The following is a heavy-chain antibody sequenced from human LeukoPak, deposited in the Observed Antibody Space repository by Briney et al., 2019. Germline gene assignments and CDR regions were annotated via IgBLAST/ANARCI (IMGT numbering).Heavy chain of an antibody. CDR1: GGSFSGYY. J-gene: IGHJ5*02. V-gene: IGHV4-34*01. CDR3: ARFPYGSGSP. D-gene: IGHD3-10*01. Sequence: SETLSLTCAVYGGSFSGYYWSWIRQPPGKGLEWIGEINHSGSANYNPSLKSRVTISVDTSKNQFSLKLSSVTAADTAVYYCARFPYGSGSPWGQGTLVIVSS. CDR2: INHSGSA.